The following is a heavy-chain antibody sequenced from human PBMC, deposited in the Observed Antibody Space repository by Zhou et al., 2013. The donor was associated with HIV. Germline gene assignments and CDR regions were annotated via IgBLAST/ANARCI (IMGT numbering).Heavy chain of an antibody. CDR3: ARGPCEGNDCDDGNWFDP. CDR1: GYTFTKYG. V-gene: IGHV1-3*01. CDR2: INDAFGTT. J-gene: IGHJ5*02. Sequence: QVQLVQSGAEVKKPGASVKVSCKASGYTFTKYGIQWVRQVPGQRLEWMGWINDAFGTTRYSLRFQGRVTFTRDTSARTSYMELRSLKSEDTAVYYCARGPCEGNDCDDGNWFDPWGQGNPGHRLL. D-gene: IGHD1-1*01.